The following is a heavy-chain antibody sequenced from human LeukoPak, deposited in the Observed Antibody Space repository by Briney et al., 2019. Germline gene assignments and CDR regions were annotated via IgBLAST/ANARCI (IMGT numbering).Heavy chain of an antibody. CDR1: GFTFSSYS. J-gene: IGHJ5*02. CDR2: ISSSKNTI. Sequence: GGSLRLSCAASGFTFSSYSMNWVRQAPGKGLEWVSHISSSKNTINYADSVKGRFTISRDNAKNSLYLQMNSLRAEDTAVYYCARDLSLYDSSGYEFDPWGQGTLVTVSS. CDR3: ARDLSLYDSSGYEFDP. D-gene: IGHD3-22*01. V-gene: IGHV3-48*04.